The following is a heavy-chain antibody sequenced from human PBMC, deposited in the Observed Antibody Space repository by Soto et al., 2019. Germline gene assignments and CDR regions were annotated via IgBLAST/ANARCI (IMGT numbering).Heavy chain of an antibody. D-gene: IGHD3-3*01. J-gene: IGHJ6*02. CDR1: GFTFSNAW. CDR3: TTGPATYYDFWSGYYTPYYYYGMDV. V-gene: IGHV3-15*07. Sequence: EVQLVESGGGLVKPGGSLRLSCAASGFTFSNAWMNWVRQAPGKGLEWVGRIKSKTDGGTTDYAAPVKGRFTISRDDSKNTRYLQMNSLKTEETAVYYCTTGPATYYDFWSGYYTPYYYYGMDVWGQGTTVTVSS. CDR2: IKSKTDGGTT.